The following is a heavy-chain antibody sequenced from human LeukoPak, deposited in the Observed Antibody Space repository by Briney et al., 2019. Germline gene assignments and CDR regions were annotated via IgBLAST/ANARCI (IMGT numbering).Heavy chain of an antibody. J-gene: IGHJ3*02. CDR1: GYTFPSYY. Sequence: ASVNVSCKASGYTFPSYYMHWVRQAPGQGREWMGIINPSGGSTSYAQKLQGRVTMTRDMSTSTVYMELSSVRSEDTAVYYCARDPSYGSGSRYAFDIWGQGTMVTVSS. D-gene: IGHD3-10*01. V-gene: IGHV1-46*01. CDR2: INPSGGST. CDR3: ARDPSYGSGSRYAFDI.